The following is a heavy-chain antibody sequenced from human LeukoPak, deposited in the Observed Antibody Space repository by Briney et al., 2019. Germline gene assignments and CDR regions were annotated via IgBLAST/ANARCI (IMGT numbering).Heavy chain of an antibody. V-gene: IGHV1-3*01. D-gene: IGHD6-13*01. Sequence: GASVKVACKASGYTFTSYAMHWVRQAPGQRLEWMGWINAGNGNTKYSQKFQGRVTITRDTSASTAYMELSSLRSEDTAVYYCARDLSSSWTREPDYWGQGTLVTVSS. CDR1: GYTFTSYA. J-gene: IGHJ4*02. CDR2: INAGNGNT. CDR3: ARDLSSSWTREPDY.